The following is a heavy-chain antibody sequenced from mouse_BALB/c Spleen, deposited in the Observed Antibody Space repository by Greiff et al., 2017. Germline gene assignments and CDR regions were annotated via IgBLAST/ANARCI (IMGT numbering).Heavy chain of an antibody. CDR1: GYAFTSYL. CDR2: INPGSGGT. V-gene: IGHV1-54*03. Sequence: QVQLQESGAELVKPGASVKVSCKASGYAFTSYLIEWVKQRPGQGLEWIGVINPGSGGTNYNEKFKGKATITADKSSSTAYMQLSSLTSDDSAVYFCGFDDGYLYAMDYWGQGTSVTVSS. J-gene: IGHJ4*01. D-gene: IGHD2-3*01. CDR3: GFDDGYLYAMDY.